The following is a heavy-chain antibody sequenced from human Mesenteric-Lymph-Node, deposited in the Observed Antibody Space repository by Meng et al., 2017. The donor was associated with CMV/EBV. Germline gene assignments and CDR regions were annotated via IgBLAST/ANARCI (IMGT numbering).Heavy chain of an antibody. V-gene: IGHV3-21*06. CDR2: ISSRSSSYI. CDR1: GFTFSSYA. Sequence: GESLKISCAVSGFTFSSYAMNWVRQAPGKGLEWVSIISSRSSSYIYYADSVRGRFTISRDNAKNSLYLQLNSLRADDTAVYYCVKDLSGAEGFWGQGTLVTVSS. D-gene: IGHD1-14*01. J-gene: IGHJ4*02. CDR3: VKDLSGAEGF.